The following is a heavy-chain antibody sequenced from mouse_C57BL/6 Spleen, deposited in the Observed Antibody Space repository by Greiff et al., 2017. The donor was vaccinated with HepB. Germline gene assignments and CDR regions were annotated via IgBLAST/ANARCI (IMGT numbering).Heavy chain of an antibody. J-gene: IGHJ2*01. V-gene: IGHV5-16*01. Sequence: DVMLVESEGGLVQPGSSMKLSCTASGFTFSDYYMAWVRQVPEKGLEWVANINYDGSSTYYLDSLKSRFIISRDNAKNILYLQMSSLKSEDTATYYCAREDGYYLDYWGQGTTLTVSS. CDR2: INYDGSST. CDR1: GFTFSDYY. D-gene: IGHD2-3*01. CDR3: AREDGYYLDY.